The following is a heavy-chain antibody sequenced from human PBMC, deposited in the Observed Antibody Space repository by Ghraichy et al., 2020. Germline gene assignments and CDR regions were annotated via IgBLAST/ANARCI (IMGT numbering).Heavy chain of an antibody. CDR3: VSYSSTSYYYGLDV. D-gene: IGHD6-13*01. CDR1: GGSISSSSYF. CDR2: INYTGST. Sequence: SETLSLTCSVSGGSISSSSYFWGWLRQPPGKGLEWIGGINYTGSTYYTPSLKSRVTISVDTSKNQFSLRVNSVTAADTAVYYCVSYSSTSYYYGLDVWGQGTTVTVSS. J-gene: IGHJ6*02. V-gene: IGHV4-39*01.